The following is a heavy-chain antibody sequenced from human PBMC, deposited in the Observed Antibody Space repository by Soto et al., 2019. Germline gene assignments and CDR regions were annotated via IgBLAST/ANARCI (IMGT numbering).Heavy chain of an antibody. CDR1: GGSISSSNW. J-gene: IGHJ6*02. V-gene: IGHV4-4*02. CDR2: IYHSGST. Sequence: SETLSLTCAVPGGSISSSNWWSWVRQPPGKGLEWIGEIYHSGSTNYNPSLKSRVTISVDKSKNQFSLKLSSVTAADTAVYYCARVRVETTIFGVVIIPYYGMDVWGQGTTVTVSS. CDR3: ARVRVETTIFGVVIIPYYGMDV. D-gene: IGHD3-3*01.